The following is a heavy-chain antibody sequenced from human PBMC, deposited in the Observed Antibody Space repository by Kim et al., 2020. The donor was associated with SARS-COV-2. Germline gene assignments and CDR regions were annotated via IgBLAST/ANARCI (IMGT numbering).Heavy chain of an antibody. V-gene: IGHV3-48*01. D-gene: IGHD3-22*01. CDR1: GFTFSSYS. CDR2: ISSSSSTI. CDR3: ARDYYSGLGILHYYYYMDV. Sequence: GGSLRLSCAASGFTFSSYSMNWVRQAPGKGLEWVSYISSSSSTIYYADSVKGRFTISRDNAKNSLYLQMNSLRAEDTAVYYCARDYYSGLGILHYYYYMDVWGQGTTVTVSS. J-gene: IGHJ6*03.